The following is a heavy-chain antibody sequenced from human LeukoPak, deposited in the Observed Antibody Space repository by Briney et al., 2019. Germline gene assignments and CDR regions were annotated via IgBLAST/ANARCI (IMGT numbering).Heavy chain of an antibody. J-gene: IGHJ4*02. V-gene: IGHV3-33*01. Sequence: GGSLRLSCAASGFTFSSHDMHWVRQAPDKGLEWVAIIGHGGNKNYAESVKGRFTISRDTSKNTLFLQMNSLGAEDTAVYYCARDRTSSWTTDYWGQGTLVTVSS. CDR2: IGHGGNK. CDR3: ARDRTSSWTTDY. CDR1: GFTFSSHD. D-gene: IGHD2-2*01.